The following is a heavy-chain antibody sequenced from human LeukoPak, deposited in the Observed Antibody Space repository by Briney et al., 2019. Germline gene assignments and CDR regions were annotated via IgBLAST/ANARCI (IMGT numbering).Heavy chain of an antibody. CDR1: GYTFTSYG. CDR3: ASSRIREAAAGFDY. D-gene: IGHD6-13*01. J-gene: IGHJ4*02. V-gene: IGHV1-18*01. Sequence: GASVKVSCKASGYTFTSYGISWVRQAPGQGLEWMGWISAYNGNTNYAQKLQGRVTMTTDTSTSTAYMELRSLRSDDTAVYYCASSRIREAAAGFDYWGQGTLVTVSS. CDR2: ISAYNGNT.